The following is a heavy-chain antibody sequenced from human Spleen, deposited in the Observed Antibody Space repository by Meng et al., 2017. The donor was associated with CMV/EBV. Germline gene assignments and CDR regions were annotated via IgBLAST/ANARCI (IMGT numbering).Heavy chain of an antibody. D-gene: IGHD1-20*01. V-gene: IGHV1-69*05. CDR1: GGTFSSYT. Sequence: SVKVSCKASGGTFSSYTISWVRQAPGQGLEWMGRIIPIFGTANYAQKFQGRVTITTDESTSTAYMELSSLRSEDTAVYYCATGLTGTFDYWGQGTLVTVSS. CDR3: ATGLTGTFDY. J-gene: IGHJ4*02. CDR2: IIPIFGTA.